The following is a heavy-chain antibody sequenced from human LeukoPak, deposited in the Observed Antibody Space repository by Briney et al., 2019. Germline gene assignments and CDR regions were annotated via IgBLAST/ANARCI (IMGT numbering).Heavy chain of an antibody. Sequence: PSETLSLTCTVSGGSISSYYWSWIRQPAGKGLEWIGRIYTSGSTNYNPSLKSRVTMSVDTSKNQFSLKLSSVTAADTAVYYCARDRGWAGTTATDFDYWGQGTLVTVSS. D-gene: IGHD1-1*01. CDR2: IYTSGST. CDR3: ARDRGWAGTTATDFDY. CDR1: GGSISSYY. J-gene: IGHJ4*02. V-gene: IGHV4-4*07.